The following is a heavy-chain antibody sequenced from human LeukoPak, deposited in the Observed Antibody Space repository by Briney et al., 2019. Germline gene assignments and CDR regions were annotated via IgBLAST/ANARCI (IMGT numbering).Heavy chain of an antibody. CDR1: GGSISSYY. CDR3: ARDAFGEPPWGDYYYGMDV. Sequence: MTSETLSLTCTVSGGSISSYYWSWIRQPAGKGLEWIGRIYTSGSTNYNPSLKSRVTMSVDTSKNQFSLKLSSVTAADTAVYYCARDAFGEPPWGDYYYGMDVWGQGTTVTVSS. CDR2: IYTSGST. D-gene: IGHD3-10*01. V-gene: IGHV4-4*07. J-gene: IGHJ6*02.